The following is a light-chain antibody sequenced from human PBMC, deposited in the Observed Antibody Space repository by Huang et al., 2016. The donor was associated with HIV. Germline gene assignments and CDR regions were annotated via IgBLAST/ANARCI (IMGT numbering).Light chain of an antibody. J-gene: IGKJ5*01. CDR3: MQALQNPRT. CDR2: LSS. Sequence: IVMTQSPLSLPVTPGEPASISCRSSQSLLHTNGYSYVDWYMQKPGQSPQLLIYLSSTRAAGGPDGFSGSGSVLDFTLKISSVEAEDVGIYYCMQALQNPRTFGQGTRLEIK. V-gene: IGKV2-28*01. CDR1: QSLLHTNGYSY.